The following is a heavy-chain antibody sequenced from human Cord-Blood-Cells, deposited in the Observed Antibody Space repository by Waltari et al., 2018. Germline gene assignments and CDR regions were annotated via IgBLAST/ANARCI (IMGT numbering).Heavy chain of an antibody. Sequence: QITLKESGPTLVKPTQTLTLTCTFSGFSLSPSGVGVGWIRQPPGKALGWLALIYWNEDKRYSPSLKSMLTITQDTSKNQVVLTMTNMDPVDTATYYCAHIVHWAELSSSWFFFDYWGQGTLVTVSS. CDR1: GFSLSPSGVG. V-gene: IGHV2-5*01. J-gene: IGHJ4*02. D-gene: IGHD6-13*01. CDR2: IYWNEDK. CDR3: AHIVHWAELSSSWFFFDY.